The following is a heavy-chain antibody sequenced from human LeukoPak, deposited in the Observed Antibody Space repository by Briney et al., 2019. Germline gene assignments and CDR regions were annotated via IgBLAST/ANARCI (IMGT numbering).Heavy chain of an antibody. Sequence: ASVKVSCKASGGTFSSYAINWVRQAPGQGLEWMGRIIPILGIANYAQKFQGRVTITADKSTSTAYMELSSLRSEDTAVYYCARDRLRFDDSSGYYSFQHWGQGTLSPSPQ. J-gene: IGHJ1*01. D-gene: IGHD3-22*01. CDR3: ARDRLRFDDSSGYYSFQH. V-gene: IGHV1-69*04. CDR2: IIPILGIA. CDR1: GGTFSSYA.